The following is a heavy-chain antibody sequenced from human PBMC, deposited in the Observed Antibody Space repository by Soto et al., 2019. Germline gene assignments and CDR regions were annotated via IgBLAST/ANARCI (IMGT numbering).Heavy chain of an antibody. CDR1: GGSISSGGYY. CDR3: ARGAVGGSSWYLDY. CDR2: IYYSRST. Sequence: QVQLQESGPGLVKPSQTLSLTCTVSGGSISSGGYYWSWIRQHPGKGLEWIGYIYYSRSTYYNPSLKSRVTISVDTSKNQFSLKLSSVTAADTAVYYCARGAVGGSSWYLDYWGQGTLVTVSS. V-gene: IGHV4-31*03. J-gene: IGHJ4*02. D-gene: IGHD6-13*01.